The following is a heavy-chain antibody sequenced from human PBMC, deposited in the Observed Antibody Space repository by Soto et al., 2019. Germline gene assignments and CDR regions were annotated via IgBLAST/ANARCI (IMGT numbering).Heavy chain of an antibody. D-gene: IGHD2-8*02. CDR2: ISAYNGNT. V-gene: IGHV1-18*01. Sequence: QVQLVQSGAEVKKPGASVKVSCKASGYTFTSYGISWVRQAPGQGLEWMGWISAYNGNTNYAQKLQGRVTMTTDTSTSTAYMELRSLRSDDTAVYYCARDSAWMWGWRVTGALVGWFDPWGQGTLVTVSS. CDR3: ARDSAWMWGWRVTGALVGWFDP. J-gene: IGHJ5*02. CDR1: GYTFTSYG.